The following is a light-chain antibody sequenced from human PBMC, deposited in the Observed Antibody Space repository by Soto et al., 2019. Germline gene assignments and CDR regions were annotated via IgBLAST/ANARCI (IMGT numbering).Light chain of an antibody. J-gene: IGKJ1*01. V-gene: IGKV3-15*01. CDR3: QQYNNWPRT. Sequence: EIVMTQSPATLSVSPGERATLSCRASQSVSSNLAWYQQKPGQAPRLLIQGASTRATDIPARFSGSGSGTEFTLTISSLQSEDFAVYYCQQYNNWPRTFGQGTKVDIK. CDR2: GAS. CDR1: QSVSSN.